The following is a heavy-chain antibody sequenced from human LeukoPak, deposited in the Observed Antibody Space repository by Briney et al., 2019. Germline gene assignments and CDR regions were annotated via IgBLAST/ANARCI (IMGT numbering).Heavy chain of an antibody. J-gene: IGHJ4*02. CDR2: IFYTGST. Sequence: SETLSLTCTVSVGSINSYYWSWIRQPPGKTLEWIGYIFYTGSTKYNPSLKSRVTISVDTSKNQFSLKLTSVTAADTAVYYCARVIVHGYSDYWGQGALVTVSS. CDR1: VGSINSYY. V-gene: IGHV4-59*08. CDR3: ARVIVHGYSDY. D-gene: IGHD2-8*01.